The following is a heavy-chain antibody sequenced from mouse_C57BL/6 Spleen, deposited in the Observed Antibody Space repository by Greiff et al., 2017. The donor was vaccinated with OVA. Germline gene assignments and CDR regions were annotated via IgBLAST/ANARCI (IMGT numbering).Heavy chain of an antibody. D-gene: IGHD1-1*01. Sequence: QVQLQQPGAELVRPGSSVKLSCKASGYTFTSYWMHWVKQRPIQGLEWIGNIDPSDSETHYNQQFKDKATLTVDKSSSTAYMQLSSLTSEDSAVYYLARTSYCGSSPYYYAMDYWGQGTSVTVSS. J-gene: IGHJ4*01. CDR1: GYTFTSYW. CDR2: IDPSDSET. CDR3: ARTSYCGSSPYYYAMDY. V-gene: IGHV1-52*01.